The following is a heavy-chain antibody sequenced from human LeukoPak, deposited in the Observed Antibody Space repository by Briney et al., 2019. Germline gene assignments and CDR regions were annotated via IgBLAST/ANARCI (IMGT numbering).Heavy chain of an antibody. CDR3: AREYYYDFWGGYTNWFDP. J-gene: IGHJ5*02. CDR2: IFSTGDHS. D-gene: IGHD3-3*01. CDR1: GGSISGYY. V-gene: IGHV4-4*07. Sequence: SETLSLTCCVSGGSISGYYLSWIRQSPGKGLEWIGRIFSTGDHSKYNPSFEGRVTMSVDMSKNQLSLSLSSMTAADTAVYYCAREYYYDFWGGYTNWFDPWGQGTLVTVSS.